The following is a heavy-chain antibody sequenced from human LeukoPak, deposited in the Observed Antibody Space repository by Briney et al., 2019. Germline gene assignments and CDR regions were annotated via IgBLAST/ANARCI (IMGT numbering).Heavy chain of an antibody. CDR1: GFTFSSYS. D-gene: IGHD3-16*02. V-gene: IGHV3-48*01. CDR2: ISSSSSTI. J-gene: IGHJ4*02. CDR3: ARAHDYVWGSYRDDY. Sequence: GGSLRLSCAASGFTFSSYSMNWVRPAPGKGLEWVSYISSSSSTIYYADSVKGRFTISRDNAKNSLYLQMNSLTAEDTAVYYCARAHDYVWGSYRDDYWGQGTLVTVSS.